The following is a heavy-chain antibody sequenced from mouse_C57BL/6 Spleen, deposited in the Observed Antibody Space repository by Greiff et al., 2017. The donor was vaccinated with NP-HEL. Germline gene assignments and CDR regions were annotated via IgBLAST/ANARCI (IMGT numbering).Heavy chain of an antibody. Sequence: EVQVVESGGGLVKPGGSLKLSCAASGFTFSSYAMSWVRQTPEKRLEWVATISDGGSYTYYPDNVKGRFTISRDNAKNNLYLQMSHLKSEDTAMYYCARDSSGHGDYFDYWGQGTTLTVSS. V-gene: IGHV5-4*01. CDR3: ARDSSGHGDYFDY. D-gene: IGHD3-2*02. CDR1: GFTFSSYA. J-gene: IGHJ2*01. CDR2: ISDGGSYT.